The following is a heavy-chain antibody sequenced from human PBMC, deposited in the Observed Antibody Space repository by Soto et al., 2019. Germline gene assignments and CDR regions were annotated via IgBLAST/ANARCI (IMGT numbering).Heavy chain of an antibody. J-gene: IGHJ6*02. D-gene: IGHD6-13*01. CDR2: IYHSGST. Sequence: SETLSLTCAVSGGSISSSNWWSWVRQPPGKGLEWIGEIYHSGSTNYNPSLKSRVTISVDKSKNQFSLKLSSVTAADTAVYYCARVGLIAAAGTSNYYGMDVWGQGTTVTVSS. CDR3: ARVGLIAAAGTSNYYGMDV. V-gene: IGHV4-4*02. CDR1: GGSISSSNW.